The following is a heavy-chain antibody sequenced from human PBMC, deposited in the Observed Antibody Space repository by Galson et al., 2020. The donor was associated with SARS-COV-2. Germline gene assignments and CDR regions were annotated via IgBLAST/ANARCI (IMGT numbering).Heavy chain of an antibody. D-gene: IGHD3-10*02. CDR3: AKRDVVGAFDI. J-gene: IGHJ3*02. Sequence: GGSLRLSCAASGFTFSSYGMSWVRQAPGKGLEWVSAISGNGDTTYYADSVKGRFTISRDNSKNTMYLQMNSLRAEDTAVHYCAKRDVVGAFDIWGQGTMVTVSS. V-gene: IGHV3-23*01. CDR1: GFTFSSYG. CDR2: ISGNGDTT.